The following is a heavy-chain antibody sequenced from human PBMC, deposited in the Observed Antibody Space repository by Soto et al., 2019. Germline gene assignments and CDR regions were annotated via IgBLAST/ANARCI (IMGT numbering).Heavy chain of an antibody. J-gene: IGHJ4*02. CDR2: ISGSGGST. D-gene: IGHD3-10*01. Sequence: EVQLLESGGGLVQPGGSLRLSCAASGFTFSSYAMSWVRQAPGKGLEWVSGISGSGGSTYYADSVKGRFTISRDNSKNTLYLEMNSRRAEDTALFYCGKGGGAGGGGYFDYWGQGTLVTVSS. V-gene: IGHV3-23*01. CDR3: GKGGGAGGGGYFDY. CDR1: GFTFSSYA.